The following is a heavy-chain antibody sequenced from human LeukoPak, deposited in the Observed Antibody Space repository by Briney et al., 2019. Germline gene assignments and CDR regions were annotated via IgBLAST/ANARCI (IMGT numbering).Heavy chain of an antibody. V-gene: IGHV4-34*01. CDR1: GGSFSGYY. CDR3: ARHLRGSCPDY. J-gene: IGHJ4*02. Sequence: PSETLSLTCAVYGGSFSGYYWSWIRQPPGKGLEWIGEINHSGSTNYNPSLKSRVTISVDTSKNQFSLKPSSVTAADTAVYYCARHLRGSCPDYWGQGTLVTVSS. D-gene: IGHD2-15*01. CDR2: INHSGST.